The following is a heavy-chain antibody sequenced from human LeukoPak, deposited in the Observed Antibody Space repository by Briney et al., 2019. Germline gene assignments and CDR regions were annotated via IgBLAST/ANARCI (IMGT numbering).Heavy chain of an antibody. V-gene: IGHV3-23*01. CDR1: GFTFRSYA. CDR3: AKARCPVISVVIFDY. D-gene: IGHD3-22*01. CDR2: ISGSGTTT. Sequence: GGSLRLSCAASGFTFRSYAMSWVRQAPGKGLECVSTISGSGTTTDNADSVKGRFTISRDNSKNTLYLQMNSLRAEDTATYYCAKARCPVISVVIFDYWGQGTLVTVSS. J-gene: IGHJ4*02.